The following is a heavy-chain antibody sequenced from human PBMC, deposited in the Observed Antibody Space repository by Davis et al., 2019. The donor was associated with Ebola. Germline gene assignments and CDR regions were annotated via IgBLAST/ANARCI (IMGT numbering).Heavy chain of an antibody. V-gene: IGHV1-69*13. Sequence: SVKVSCKTAGGSFSSHPISWVRQAPRQGLEWMGGIIPIFDTPHYAQKFQVRITITADASTSTAYMELSSLGSEDTATYFCARDFDGGNNYIDYWGPGTPVTVSS. CDR2: IIPIFDTP. CDR1: GGSFSSHP. D-gene: IGHD3-9*01. J-gene: IGHJ4*02. CDR3: ARDFDGGNNYIDY.